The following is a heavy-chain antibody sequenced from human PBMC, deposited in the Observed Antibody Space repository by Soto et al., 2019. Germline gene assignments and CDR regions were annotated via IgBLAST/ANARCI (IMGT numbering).Heavy chain of an antibody. CDR3: ARWRAAYFDY. D-gene: IGHD2-15*01. Sequence: GVSLRLSCAASGFTFSDYYMSWIRQAPGKGLEWVSYISSSGSTRYYADSVKGRFTISRDNAKNSLYLQMNSLRAEDTAVYYCARWRAAYFDYWAQGTTVTVXS. J-gene: IGHJ4*03. CDR1: GFTFSDYY. CDR2: ISSSGSTR. V-gene: IGHV3-11*01.